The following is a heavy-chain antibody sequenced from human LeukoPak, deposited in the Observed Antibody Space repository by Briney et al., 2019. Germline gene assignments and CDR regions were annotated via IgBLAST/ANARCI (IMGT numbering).Heavy chain of an antibody. D-gene: IGHD7-27*01. CDR3: ARGRGKLGIEDWFDP. V-gene: IGHV1-69*04. CDR2: IIPILGIA. CDR1: GYTFTGYY. J-gene: IGHJ5*02. Sequence: GASVKVSCKASGYTFTGYYMHWVRQAPGQGLEWMGRIIPILGIANYAQKFQGRVTITADKSTSTAYMELSSLRSGDTAVYYCARGRGKLGIEDWFDPWGQGTLVTVSS.